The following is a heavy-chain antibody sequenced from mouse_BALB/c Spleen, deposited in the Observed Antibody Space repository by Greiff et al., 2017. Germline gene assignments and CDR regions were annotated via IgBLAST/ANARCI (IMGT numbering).Heavy chain of an antibody. Sequence: QVQLKESGPSLVQPSQSLSITCTVSGFSLTSYGVHWVRQSPGKGLEWLGVIWRGGSTDYNAAFMSRLSITKDNSKSQVFFKMNSLQADDTAIYYCAKIVYGNYYYFDYWGQGTTLTVSS. CDR3: AKIVYGNYYYFDY. CDR1: GFSLTSYG. D-gene: IGHD2-10*02. CDR2: IWRGGST. V-gene: IGHV2-5-1*01. J-gene: IGHJ2*01.